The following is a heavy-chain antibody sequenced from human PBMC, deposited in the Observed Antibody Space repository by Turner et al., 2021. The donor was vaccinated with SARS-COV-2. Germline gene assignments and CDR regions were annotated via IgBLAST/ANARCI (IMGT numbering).Heavy chain of an antibody. D-gene: IGHD6-13*01. CDR2: SYYSGST. V-gene: IGHV4-39*01. CDR3: ARHWEVAAAAYLARFDP. CDR1: GGSISSSSYY. Sequence: QLQLQESGPGLVKPSETLSLTCTVPGGSISSSSYYWGWIRQPPGKGLVWIGSSYYSGSTYYNPSLKSRVTISVDTSKNQFSLKLTSVTAADTAVYFCARHWEVAAAAYLARFDPWGQGTLVTVSS. J-gene: IGHJ5*02.